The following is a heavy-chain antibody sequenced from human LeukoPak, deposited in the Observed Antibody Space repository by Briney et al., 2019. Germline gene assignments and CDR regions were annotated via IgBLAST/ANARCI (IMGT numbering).Heavy chain of an antibody. Sequence: GGSLRLSCAVSGFTFSGFWMSWSRQAPGKGLEWVASINSDGSEGYYADVVKGRFTISRDNAKNSLYLQINSLRAEDTAVYYCARDSGSGSYYPKISMGVWGQGTTVTVSS. CDR2: INSDGSEG. D-gene: IGHD3-10*01. J-gene: IGHJ6*02. V-gene: IGHV3-7*03. CDR1: GFTFSGFW. CDR3: ARDSGSGSYYPKISMGV.